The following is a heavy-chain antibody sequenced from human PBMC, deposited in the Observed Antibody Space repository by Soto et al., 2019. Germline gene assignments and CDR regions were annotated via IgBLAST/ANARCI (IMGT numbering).Heavy chain of an antibody. J-gene: IGHJ4*02. CDR2: INPNTGAT. Sequence: ASLKVSCKASGYSFTGYFVHWVRQAPGPGLEWMGWINPNTGATKYAQKFQGRVTMTRDPSITTAYMELSRLRSDDTAVYYCARERDYDLLSLDKRAGGLDYWGQGTQVPVSS. CDR1: GYSFTGYF. V-gene: IGHV1-2*02. CDR3: ARERDYDLLSLDKRAGGLDY. D-gene: IGHD3-9*01.